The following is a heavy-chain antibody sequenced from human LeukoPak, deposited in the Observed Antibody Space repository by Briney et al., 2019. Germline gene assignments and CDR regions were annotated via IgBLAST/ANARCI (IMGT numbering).Heavy chain of an antibody. J-gene: IGHJ4*02. CDR2: IYSGGST. V-gene: IGHV3-66*02. CDR1: GFTVSSNY. D-gene: IGHD6-13*01. CDR3: AREAGAAPGPFDY. Sequence: GGSLRLSCAASGFTVSSNYMSWVRQAPGKGLEWVSVIYSGGSTYYADSVKGRFTISRDNSKNTLSLQMNSLRAEDTAVYYCAREAGAAPGPFDYWGQGTLVTVSS.